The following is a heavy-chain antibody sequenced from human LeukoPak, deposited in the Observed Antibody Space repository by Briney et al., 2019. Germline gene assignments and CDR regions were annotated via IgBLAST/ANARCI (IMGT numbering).Heavy chain of an antibody. CDR2: IYYSGST. CDR3: ARYGTVRNFDY. D-gene: IGHD1-1*01. Sequence: SETLSLTCAVYGGSFSSYYWGWIRQPPGKGLEWIGSIYYSGSTYYNPSLKSRVTISVDTSKNQFSLKLSSVTAADTAVYYCARYGTVRNFDYWGQGTLVTVSS. V-gene: IGHV4-39*01. CDR1: GGSFSSYY. J-gene: IGHJ4*02.